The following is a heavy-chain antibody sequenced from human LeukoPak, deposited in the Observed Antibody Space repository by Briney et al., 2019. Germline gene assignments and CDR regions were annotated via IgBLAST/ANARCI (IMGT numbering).Heavy chain of an antibody. CDR2: ITYSGRT. V-gene: IGHV4-59*01. J-gene: IGHJ4*02. CDR3: AKWGYYFDSSAYVAPTDDS. D-gene: IGHD3-22*01. Sequence: PSETLSLTCTVSGGSICTYYWTWIRQPPGKGLEWIGYITYSGRTDHNPSLKGRVAISVDTSNIQFSLTLSSVTAADTAVYYCAKWGYYFDSSAYVAPTDDSWGQGILVTVSS. CDR1: GGSICTYY.